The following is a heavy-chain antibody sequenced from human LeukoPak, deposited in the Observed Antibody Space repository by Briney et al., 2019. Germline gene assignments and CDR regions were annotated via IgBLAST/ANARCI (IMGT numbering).Heavy chain of an antibody. CDR1: GFTFSSYA. V-gene: IGHV3-53*01. J-gene: IGHJ4*02. CDR2: LYSGGNT. CDR3: AREGASSSFGY. D-gene: IGHD6-13*01. Sequence: GGSLRLSCAASGFTFSSYAMSWVRQAPGKGLEWVSVLYSGGNTYHADSVKGRFTISRDNSKNTLYLQMNSLRAEDTAVYYCAREGASSSFGYWGQGTLVTVSS.